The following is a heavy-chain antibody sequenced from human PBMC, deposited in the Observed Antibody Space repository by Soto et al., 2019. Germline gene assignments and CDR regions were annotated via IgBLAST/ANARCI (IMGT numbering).Heavy chain of an antibody. CDR3: AKDMDYYYYGMDV. CDR2: ISGDGGST. CDR1: GFTFDDYA. J-gene: IGHJ6*02. Sequence: GGSLRLSCAASGFTFDDYAMHWVRQAPGKGLEWVSLISGDGGSTYYADSVKGRFTISRDNSKNSLYLQMNSLRTDDTALYYCAKDMDYYYYGMDVWGQGTTVTVSS. V-gene: IGHV3-43*02.